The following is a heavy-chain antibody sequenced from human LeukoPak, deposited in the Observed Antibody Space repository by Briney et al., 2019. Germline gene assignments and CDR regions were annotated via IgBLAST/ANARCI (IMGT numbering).Heavy chain of an antibody. V-gene: IGHV3-23*01. CDR1: GFTFSSYA. CDR2: ISGSGGST. J-gene: IGHJ4*02. Sequence: GGSLRLSCAASGFTFSSYAMSWVRQAPGKGLEWVSAISGSGGSTYYADSVKGRFTISRDNSKNTLYLQMNSLRAEDTAVYYCAKDPRVHIVVVPAASHFDYWGQGTLVTVSS. CDR3: AKDPRVHIVVVPAASHFDY. D-gene: IGHD2-2*01.